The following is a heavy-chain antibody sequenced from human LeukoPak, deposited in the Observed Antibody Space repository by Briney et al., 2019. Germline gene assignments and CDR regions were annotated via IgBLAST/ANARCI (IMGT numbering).Heavy chain of an antibody. CDR1: GASISSGDYY. V-gene: IGHV4-39*07. CDR2: INHSGST. J-gene: IGHJ6*02. Sequence: SETLSLTCTVSGASISSGDYYWSWIRQPPGKGLEWIGEINHSGSTNYNPSLKSRVTISVDTSKNQFSLKLSSVTAADTAVYYCARGRRYDFWSGSYYYYGMDVWGQGTTVTVSS. D-gene: IGHD3-3*01. CDR3: ARGRRYDFWSGSYYYYGMDV.